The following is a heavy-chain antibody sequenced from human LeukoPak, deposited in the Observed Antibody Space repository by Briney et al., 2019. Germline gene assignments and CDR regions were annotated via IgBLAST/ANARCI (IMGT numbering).Heavy chain of an antibody. Sequence: PGGSLRPSWAASGFTLSSYSMNWVRPAHGKGLEWGLSISSSSSYIYSADSVKGRLTISRDNAKNSLYLQINSLRAEDTAVYYCARDSNFRPTENGDTAFFNCMDAWGQGTTVTVSS. V-gene: IGHV3-21*04. D-gene: IGHD5-18*01. J-gene: IGHJ6*02. CDR1: GFTLSSYS. CDR2: ISSSSSYI. CDR3: ARDSNFRPTENGDTAFFNCMDA.